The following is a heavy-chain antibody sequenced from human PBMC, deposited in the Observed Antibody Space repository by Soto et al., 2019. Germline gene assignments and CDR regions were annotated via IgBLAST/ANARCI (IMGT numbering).Heavy chain of an antibody. J-gene: IGHJ4*02. Sequence: QVQLVESGGGVVQPGRSLRLSCAASGFTFSSYAMHWVRQAPGKGLEWVAVISYDGSNKYYAGSVKGRFTISRDNSKNTLYLQMNSLRAEDTAVYYCARDPGGSGYDSAYFDYWGQGTLVTVSS. CDR1: GFTFSSYA. V-gene: IGHV3-30-3*01. CDR2: ISYDGSNK. D-gene: IGHD5-12*01. CDR3: ARDPGGSGYDSAYFDY.